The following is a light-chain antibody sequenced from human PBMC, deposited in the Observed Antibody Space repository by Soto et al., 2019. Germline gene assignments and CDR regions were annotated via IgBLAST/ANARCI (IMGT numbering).Light chain of an antibody. Sequence: QSVLTQPRSVSGAQGQRVTISCTGSSSNIGAYYDVHWYQQLPGTAPKLLIYGNTNRPSGVPDRFSGSKSGTSASLAITGLQAEDEADYYCQSYDSRLSGWVFGGGTKVTVL. CDR2: GNT. CDR1: SSNIGAYYD. CDR3: QSYDSRLSGWV. J-gene: IGLJ3*02. V-gene: IGLV1-40*01.